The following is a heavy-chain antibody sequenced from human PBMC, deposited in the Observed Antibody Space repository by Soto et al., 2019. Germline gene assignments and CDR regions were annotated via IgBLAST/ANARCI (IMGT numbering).Heavy chain of an antibody. CDR2: IDPSGGKT. D-gene: IGHD5-18*01. V-gene: IGHV1-46*01. CDR3: ARVMRSLLSITALDT. J-gene: IGHJ5*02. Sequence: GASVKVSCKASGYTFTRDQIHWVRQAPGQGLEWMGMIDPSGGKTNYAQKFQGRVTMTRDTSTSTVYMALSSLRPEDTAIYFCARVMRSLLSITALDTWGQGTLVTVSS. CDR1: GYTFTRDQ.